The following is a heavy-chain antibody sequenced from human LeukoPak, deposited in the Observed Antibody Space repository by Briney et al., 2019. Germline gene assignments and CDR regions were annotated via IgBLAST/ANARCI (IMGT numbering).Heavy chain of an antibody. D-gene: IGHD5-12*01. CDR1: GFTFSSYW. CDR2: IRQDGSQK. CDR3: ARFGLPFGRFDP. J-gene: IGHJ5*02. Sequence: GGSLRLSCAASGFTFSSYWMSWVRQAPGKGLEWVATIRQDGSQKYYVDSMKGRFTISRDNAKNSLYLQMNSLRAEDTAVYYCARFGLPFGRFDPWGQGTLVTVSS. V-gene: IGHV3-7*03.